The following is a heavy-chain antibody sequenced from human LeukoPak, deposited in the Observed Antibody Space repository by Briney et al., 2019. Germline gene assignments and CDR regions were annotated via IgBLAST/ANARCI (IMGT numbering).Heavy chain of an antibody. D-gene: IGHD6-19*01. CDR2: ISYDGSNK. CDR3: ARVIPIAVAGTEGGFDY. CDR1: GFTFSSYA. V-gene: IGHV3-30*04. J-gene: IGHJ4*02. Sequence: GGSLRLSCAASGFTFSSYAMHWVRQAPGKGLEWVAVISYDGSNKYYADSVKGRFTISRDNSKNTLYLQMNSLRAEDTAVYYCARVIPIAVAGTEGGFDYWGQGTLVTVSS.